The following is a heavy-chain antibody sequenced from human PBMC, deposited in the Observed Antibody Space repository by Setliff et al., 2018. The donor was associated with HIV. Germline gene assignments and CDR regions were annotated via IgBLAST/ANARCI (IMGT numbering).Heavy chain of an antibody. J-gene: IGHJ3*02. CDR3: ARVDSCRGLHAFDI. CDR2: IYHSGST. Sequence: SETLSLTCAVSGYSISSGYYWGWIRQPPGKGLEWIGTIYHSGSTYYNPSLKSRVTISVDTSKNQFSLKLTSVTAADTAVYYCARVDSCRGLHAFDIWGQGTMVTVSS. V-gene: IGHV4-38-2*01. D-gene: IGHD6-13*01. CDR1: GYSISSGYY.